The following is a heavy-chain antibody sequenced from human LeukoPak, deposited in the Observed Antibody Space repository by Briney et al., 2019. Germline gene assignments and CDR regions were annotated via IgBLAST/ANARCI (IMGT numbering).Heavy chain of an antibody. V-gene: IGHV3-11*01. CDR1: GFTLSDYY. D-gene: IGHD3/OR15-3a*01. CDR3: ARRRDFIDY. J-gene: IGHJ4*02. CDR2: SSSSGSTI. Sequence: GGSLRLSCAASGFTLSDYYMSWIREAPGKGLEWVSYSSSSGSTIYYADSVKGRFAISRDNAKNSLYLQMNSLRAEDTAVYYCARRRDFIDYWGQGTLVTVSS.